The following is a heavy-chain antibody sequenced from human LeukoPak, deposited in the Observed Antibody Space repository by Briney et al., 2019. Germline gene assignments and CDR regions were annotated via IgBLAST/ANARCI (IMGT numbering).Heavy chain of an antibody. CDR1: GYTFTGYY. CDR3: ARARTTVTPLDI. J-gene: IGHJ3*02. Sequence: GASVKVSRKASGYTFTGYYMHWVRQAPGQGLEWMGWINPNSGGTNYAQKFQGRVTMTRDTSISTAYMELSRLRSDDTAVYYCARARTTVTPLDIWGQGTMVTVSS. CDR2: INPNSGGT. V-gene: IGHV1-2*02. D-gene: IGHD4-17*01.